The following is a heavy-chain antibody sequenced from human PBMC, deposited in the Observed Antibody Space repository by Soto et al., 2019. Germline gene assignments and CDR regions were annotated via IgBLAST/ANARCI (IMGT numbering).Heavy chain of an antibody. D-gene: IGHD2-8*01. CDR1: GGSVSSSSYY. V-gene: IGHV4-39*01. CDR3: AVVLMVYAIRGFDY. CDR2: IYYSGST. Sequence: PSETLSLTCTVSGGSVSSSSYYWGWIRQPPGKGLEWIGSIYYSGSTYYNPSLKSRVTISVDTSKNQFSLKLSSVTAADTAVYYCAVVLMVYAIRGFDYWGQGTLVTAPQ. J-gene: IGHJ4*02.